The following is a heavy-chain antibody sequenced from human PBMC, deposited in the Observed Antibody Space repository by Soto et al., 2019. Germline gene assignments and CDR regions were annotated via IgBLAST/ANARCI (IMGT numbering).Heavy chain of an antibody. V-gene: IGHV1-69*13. CDR1: GGTFSSYA. CDR2: IIPIFGTA. CDR3: ARGMTRITMIVVAEYDAFDI. J-gene: IGHJ3*02. D-gene: IGHD3-22*01. Sequence: ASVKVSCKASGGTFSSYAISWVRQAPGQGLEWMGGIIPIFGTANYAQKFQGRVTITADESTSTAYMELSSLRSEDTAVYYCARGMTRITMIVVAEYDAFDIWGQGTMVTVSS.